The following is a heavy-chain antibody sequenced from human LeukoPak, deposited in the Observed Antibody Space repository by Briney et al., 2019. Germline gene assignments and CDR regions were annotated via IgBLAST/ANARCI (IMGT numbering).Heavy chain of an antibody. J-gene: IGHJ5*02. Sequence: SETLSLTCTVSGGSISSGGYYWSWIRQHPGKGLEWIGYIYYSGSTYYNPSLKSRVTTSVDTSKNQFSLKLSSVTAADTAVYYCAREAGTRTNWFDPWGQGTLVTVSS. CDR2: IYYSGST. D-gene: IGHD1-1*01. CDR1: GGSISSGGYY. V-gene: IGHV4-31*03. CDR3: AREAGTRTNWFDP.